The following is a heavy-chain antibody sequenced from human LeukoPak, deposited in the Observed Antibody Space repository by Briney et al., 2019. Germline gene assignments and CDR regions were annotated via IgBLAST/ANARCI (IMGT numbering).Heavy chain of an antibody. CDR3: ARGYNYYDSSGYPTD. J-gene: IGHJ4*02. CDR1: GFTFSSYA. D-gene: IGHD3-22*01. Sequence: PGGSLRLSCAASGFTFSSYAMHWVRQAPGKGLEWVAVISYDGSNKYYADSVKGRFTISRDNSKNTLYLQMNSLRAEDTTVYYCARGYNYYDSSGYPTDWGQGTLVTVPS. CDR2: ISYDGSNK. V-gene: IGHV3-30*04.